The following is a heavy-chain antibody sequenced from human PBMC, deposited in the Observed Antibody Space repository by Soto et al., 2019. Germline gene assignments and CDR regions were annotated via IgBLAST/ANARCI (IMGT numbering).Heavy chain of an antibody. CDR2: ISSSSSTI. J-gene: IGHJ4*02. D-gene: IGHD3-3*01. V-gene: IGHV3-48*01. Sequence: GESLKISCAASGFTFSSYSMNWVRQAPGKGLEWVSYISSSSSTIYYADSVKGRFTISRDNAKNSLYLQMNSLRAEDTAVYYCARALYDFWSGYYTGFDYWGQGTLVTVSS. CDR1: GFTFSSYS. CDR3: ARALYDFWSGYYTGFDY.